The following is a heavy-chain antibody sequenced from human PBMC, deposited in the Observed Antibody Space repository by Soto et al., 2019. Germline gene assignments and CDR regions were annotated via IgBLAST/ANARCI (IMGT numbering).Heavy chain of an antibody. CDR3: ARESYDFWSGYYTPGY. CDR2: ISYDGSNK. Sequence: PGGSLRLSCAASGFTFSSYAMHWVRQAPGKGLEWVAVISYDGSNKYYADSVKGRFTISRDNSKNTLYLRMSSLRAEDTAVYYCARESYDFWSGYYTPGYWGQGTLVTVSS. D-gene: IGHD3-3*01. J-gene: IGHJ4*02. V-gene: IGHV3-30-3*01. CDR1: GFTFSSYA.